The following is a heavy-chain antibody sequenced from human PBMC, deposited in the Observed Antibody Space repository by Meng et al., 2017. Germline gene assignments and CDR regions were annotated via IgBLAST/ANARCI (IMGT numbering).Heavy chain of an antibody. J-gene: IGHJ4*02. D-gene: IGHD6-13*01. CDR1: GGSFSGYY. CDR2: INHSGST. Sequence: SETLSLTCAVYGGSFSGYYWSWIRQPPGEGLEWSGEINHSGSTNYNPSLKSRVTISVDTSKNQFFLMLSAVTAADTAVYYCARGQELVPQTFDYWGQGTLVTVSS. V-gene: IGHV4-34*01. CDR3: ARGQELVPQTFDY.